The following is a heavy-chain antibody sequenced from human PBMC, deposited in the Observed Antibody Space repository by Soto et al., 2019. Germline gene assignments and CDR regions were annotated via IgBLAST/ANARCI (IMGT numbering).Heavy chain of an antibody. Sequence: PGGSLRLACAASGFSVSDHYMSWIRQAPGKGLEWFSYISPRSNYREYADSVKGRHTISRDNAKKSLFLQMNSLRAEDTGVYYCVRGGGGGQFDSWGQGTQVPVSS. V-gene: IGHV3-11*05. CDR2: ISPRSNYR. CDR3: VRGGGGGQFDS. CDR1: GFSVSDHY. D-gene: IGHD2-21*01. J-gene: IGHJ4*02.